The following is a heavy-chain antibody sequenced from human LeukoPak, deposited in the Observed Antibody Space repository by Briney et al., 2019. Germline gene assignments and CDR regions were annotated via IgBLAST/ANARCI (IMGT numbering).Heavy chain of an antibody. D-gene: IGHD1-14*01. Sequence: SETLSLTCTVSGGSLSSYYWSWVRQPPGKGLEWIGFVYYTGSTNYSPSLKSRVTISVDTSKNQFSLKLRSVTAADTAVYYCARLSSSKRYNERRAFDVWGQGTMVTVSS. CDR3: ARLSSSKRYNERRAFDV. V-gene: IGHV4-59*01. CDR2: VYYTGST. J-gene: IGHJ3*01. CDR1: GGSLSSYY.